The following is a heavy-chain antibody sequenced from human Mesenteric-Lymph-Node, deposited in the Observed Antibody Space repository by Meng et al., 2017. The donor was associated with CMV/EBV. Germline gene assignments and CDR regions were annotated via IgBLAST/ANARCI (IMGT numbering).Heavy chain of an antibody. Sequence: SETLSLTCTVSGYSISSGYYWGWIRQPPGKGLEWIGNIYHRGGTYYNPSLRSRVTISLDTSKNQFSLSLSSVTAADTALYYCARQGGDANWFDPWGQGTLVTVSS. J-gene: IGHJ5*02. CDR3: ARQGGDANWFDP. CDR1: GYSISSGYY. V-gene: IGHV4-38-2*02. D-gene: IGHD3-16*01. CDR2: IYHRGGT.